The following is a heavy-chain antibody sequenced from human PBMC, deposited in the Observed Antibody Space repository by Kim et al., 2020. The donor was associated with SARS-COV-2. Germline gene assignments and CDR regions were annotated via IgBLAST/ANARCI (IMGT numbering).Heavy chain of an antibody. CDR1: GFTLSNAW. V-gene: IGHV3-15*01. CDR2: IKSKTDGGTT. J-gene: IGHJ3*02. CDR3: TTDRAYGNAFDI. D-gene: IGHD2-21*01. Sequence: GGSLRLSCAASGFTLSNAWMSWVRQAPGKGLEWVGRIKSKTDGGTTDYAAPVKGRFTISRDDSKNTLYLQMNSLKTEDTAVYYCTTDRAYGNAFDIWGQGTMVTVSS.